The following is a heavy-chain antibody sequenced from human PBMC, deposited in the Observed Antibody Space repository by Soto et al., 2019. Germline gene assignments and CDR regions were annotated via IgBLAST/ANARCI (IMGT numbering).Heavy chain of an antibody. CDR2: VYDLDGT. CDR1: GLTVSGKKY. V-gene: IGHV3-53*01. Sequence: DVQLVESGGGLIQPGGSLRLSCVASGLTVSGKKYMAWVRQAPGKGPEWLSGVYDLDGTYYADSVRGRFTTSIDSSRTTVYLQMRDLRPEDTALYFCATLHLREPAYDIWGQGTMVTVSS. D-gene: IGHD5-12*01. J-gene: IGHJ3*02. CDR3: ATLHLREPAYDI.